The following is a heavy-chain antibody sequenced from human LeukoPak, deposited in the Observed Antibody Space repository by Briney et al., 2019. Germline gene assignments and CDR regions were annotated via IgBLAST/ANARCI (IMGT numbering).Heavy chain of an antibody. D-gene: IGHD6-13*01. CDR1: GYTFTSYG. CDR2: ISAYNGNT. CDR3: ARDWDGVAAAGTDWYFDL. J-gene: IGHJ2*01. V-gene: IGHV1-18*01. Sequence: GASVKVSCKASGYTFTSYGISWVRQAPGQGLGWMGWISAYNGNTNYAQKLQGRVTMTTDTSTSTAYMELRSLRSDDTAVYYCARDWDGVAAAGTDWYFDLWGRGTLVTVSS.